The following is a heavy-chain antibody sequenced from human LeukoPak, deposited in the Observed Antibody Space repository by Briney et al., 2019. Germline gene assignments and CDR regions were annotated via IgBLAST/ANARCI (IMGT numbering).Heavy chain of an antibody. D-gene: IGHD6-13*01. CDR1: GYPFISYF. J-gene: IGHJ4*02. CDR3: ARDALTVAALGYFDS. CDR2: INPSSGDT. Sequence: GASVKVSCKASGYPFISYFIHWVRQAPGQGLEWMGIINPSSGDTNYARQFQGRVTVTTDTSTSTIYMELSSLRSDDTGVYYCARDALTVAALGYFDSWGQGTLVTVSS. V-gene: IGHV1-46*01.